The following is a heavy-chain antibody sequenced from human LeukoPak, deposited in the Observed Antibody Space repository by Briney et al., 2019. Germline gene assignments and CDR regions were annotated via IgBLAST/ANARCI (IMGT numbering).Heavy chain of an antibody. J-gene: IGHJ4*02. CDR1: GFTFSNAW. CDR3: TTRPGLVPAALVDDY. Sequence: GGSLRLSCAASGFTFSNAWMSWVRQAPGKGLEWVGRIKSKTDGGTTDYAAPVKGRFTISRDDSKNTLYLQMNSLKTGDTAVYYCTTRPGLVPAALVDDYWGQGTLVTVSS. D-gene: IGHD2-2*01. V-gene: IGHV3-15*01. CDR2: IKSKTDGGTT.